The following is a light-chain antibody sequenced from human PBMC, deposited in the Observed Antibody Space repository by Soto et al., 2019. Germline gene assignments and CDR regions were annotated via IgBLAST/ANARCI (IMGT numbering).Light chain of an antibody. Sequence: QSALTQPASVSGSPGQSITISCTGTSSDVGSYNLVSWYQQHPGKAPKLMIYEGSKRPSGVSNRFSGSKSGNTASLTISGLQAEDEADYYCCSYAGSNIVVFGGGTKVTVL. J-gene: IGLJ2*01. CDR2: EGS. CDR1: SSDVGSYNL. V-gene: IGLV2-23*01. CDR3: CSYAGSNIVV.